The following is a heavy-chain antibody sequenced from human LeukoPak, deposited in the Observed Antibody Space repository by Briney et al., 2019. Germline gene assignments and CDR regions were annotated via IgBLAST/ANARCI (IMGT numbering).Heavy chain of an antibody. J-gene: IGHJ2*01. CDR2: ISSSGSSI. V-gene: IGHV3-48*03. CDR3: VRYYTRQSWYFDL. D-gene: IGHD3-10*01. Sequence: GGSLRLSCAASGFTFSSYEMNWVRQAPGKGLEWISYISSSGSSISYADSVKGRFTISRDNAKNSLYLQMNSLRAEDTAVYYCVRYYTRQSWYFDLWGRGTLVTVSS. CDR1: GFTFSSYE.